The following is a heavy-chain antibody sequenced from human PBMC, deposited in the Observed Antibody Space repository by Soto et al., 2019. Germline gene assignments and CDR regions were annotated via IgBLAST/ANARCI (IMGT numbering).Heavy chain of an antibody. CDR2: IYYSGST. Sequence: SETLSLTCTVSGGSISSGGYYWSWIRQHPGKGLEWIGYIYYSGSTYYNPSLKSRVTISVDTSKNQFSLKLSSVTAADTDVYYCARVSIIAAAGRLDYWGQGTLVTVSS. V-gene: IGHV4-31*03. J-gene: IGHJ4*02. CDR3: ARVSIIAAAGRLDY. D-gene: IGHD6-13*01. CDR1: GGSISSGGYY.